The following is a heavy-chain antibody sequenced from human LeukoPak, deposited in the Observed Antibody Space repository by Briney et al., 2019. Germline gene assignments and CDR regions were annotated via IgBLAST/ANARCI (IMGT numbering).Heavy chain of an antibody. CDR3: ARGLHGDYGAY. CDR2: IYSGGST. J-gene: IGHJ4*02. CDR1: GFTFSSYA. V-gene: IGHV3-53*01. D-gene: IGHD4-17*01. Sequence: PGGSLRLSCAASGFTFSSYAMSWVRQAPGKGLEWVSVIYSGGSTYYADSVKGRFTISRDNSKNTLYLQMNSLRAEDTAVYYCARGLHGDYGAYWGQGTLVTVSS.